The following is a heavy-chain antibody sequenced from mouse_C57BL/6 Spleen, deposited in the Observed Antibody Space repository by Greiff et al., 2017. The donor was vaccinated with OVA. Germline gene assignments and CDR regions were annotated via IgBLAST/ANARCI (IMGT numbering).Heavy chain of an antibody. J-gene: IGHJ4*01. CDR2: ISSGSSTI. V-gene: IGHV5-17*01. CDR1: GFTFSDYG. D-gene: IGHD1-1*01. CDR3: ASYGSSYDYYAMDY. Sequence: EVQRVDSGGGLVKPGGSLKLSCAASGFTFSDYGMHWVRQAPEKGLEWVAYISSGSSTIYYADTVKGRFTISRDNAKNTLFLQMTSLRSEDTAMYYCASYGSSYDYYAMDYWGQGTSVTVSS.